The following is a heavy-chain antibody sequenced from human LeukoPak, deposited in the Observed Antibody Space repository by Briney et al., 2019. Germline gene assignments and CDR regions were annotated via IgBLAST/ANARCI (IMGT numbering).Heavy chain of an antibody. CDR3: AREDPGIAAAGYFDY. CDR1: GFTLSSYS. V-gene: IGHV3-30*03. D-gene: IGHD6-13*01. CDR2: ISYDGSNK. J-gene: IGHJ4*02. Sequence: GGSLRLSCAASGFTLSSYSMNWVRQAPGKGLEWVAVISYDGSNKYYADSVKGRFTISRDNSKNTLYLQMNSLRAEDTAVYYCAREDPGIAAAGYFDYWGQGTLVTVSS.